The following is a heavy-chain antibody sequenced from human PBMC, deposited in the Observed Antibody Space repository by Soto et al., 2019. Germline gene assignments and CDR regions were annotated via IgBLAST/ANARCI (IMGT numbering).Heavy chain of an antibody. Sequence: QVQLVQSGAEVKKPGASVKVVCKASGYNFANYFMHWVRQAPGQGPEWMGIIDPDGGSTSYAQKFQGRVSMTSDTSTSSVYMELRSLRSEDTAVYYCTSLIGVDVLRDYWGQGTLVTVSS. CDR2: IDPDGGST. CDR1: GYNFANYF. D-gene: IGHD3-3*01. CDR3: TSLIGVDVLRDY. J-gene: IGHJ4*02. V-gene: IGHV1-46*01.